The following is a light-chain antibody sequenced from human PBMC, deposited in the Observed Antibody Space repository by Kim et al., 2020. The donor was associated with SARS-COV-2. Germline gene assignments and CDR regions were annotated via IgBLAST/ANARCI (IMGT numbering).Light chain of an antibody. Sequence: QSALTQPPSASGSPGQSVTISCTGTSSDVGGYNYVSWYQQHPGKAPNLIIYEVSKRPSGVPDRFSGSKSGNTASLTVSGLQAEDETDYYCSSYAGSNFVVFGGGTQLTVL. CDR1: SSDVGGYNY. J-gene: IGLJ2*01. CDR3: SSYAGSNFVV. CDR2: EVS. V-gene: IGLV2-8*01.